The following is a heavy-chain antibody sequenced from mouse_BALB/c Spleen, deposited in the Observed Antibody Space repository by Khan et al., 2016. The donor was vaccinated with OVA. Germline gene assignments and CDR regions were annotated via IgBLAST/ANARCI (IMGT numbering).Heavy chain of an antibody. D-gene: IGHD1-1*01. V-gene: IGHV3-2*02. CDR3: ARDVSRYNYAIDY. CDR2: ISYSGST. Sequence: EVQLVESGPGLVKPSQSLSLTCTVTGYSITSDYAWNWIRQFPGNKLEWMGYISYSGSTHYNPALKSRISITRDTSKHQFFLQLNSVTTEDTATYYCARDVSRYNYAIDYWGQRTSVTVSS. J-gene: IGHJ4*01. CDR1: GYSITSDYA.